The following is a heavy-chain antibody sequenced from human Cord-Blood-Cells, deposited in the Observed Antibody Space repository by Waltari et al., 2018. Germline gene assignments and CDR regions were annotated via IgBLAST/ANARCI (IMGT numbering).Heavy chain of an antibody. J-gene: IGHJ3*02. CDR2: FDPEDGET. Sequence: QVQLVQSGAEVKKPGASVKVSCKVSGYTLTELSFQRGRQAPGKGLEWMGGFDPEDGETIYAQKFQGRVTMTEDTSTDTAYMELSSLRSEDTAVYYCATDRGEGYGYAFDIWGQGTMVTVSS. CDR1: GYTLTELS. CDR3: ATDRGEGYGYAFDI. D-gene: IGHD5-18*01. V-gene: IGHV1-24*01.